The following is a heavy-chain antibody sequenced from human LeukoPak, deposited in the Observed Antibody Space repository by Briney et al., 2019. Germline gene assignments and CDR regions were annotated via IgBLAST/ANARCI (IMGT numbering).Heavy chain of an antibody. D-gene: IGHD5-12*01. CDR2: IYSSGST. V-gene: IGHV4-39*01. Sequence: SETLSLTCTVSGGSISSSSYFWGWIRQPPGKGLEWIGSIYSSGSTYYNPSLESRVTISVDTSKNQFSLKLNSVTAADTAVYYCARHGGLKYGGYEKRFDYWGQGTLGIVSA. CDR3: ARHGGLKYGGYEKRFDY. J-gene: IGHJ4*02. CDR1: GGSISSSSYF.